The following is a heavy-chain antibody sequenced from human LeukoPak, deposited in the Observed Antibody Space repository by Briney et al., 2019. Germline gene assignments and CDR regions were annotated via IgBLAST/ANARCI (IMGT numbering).Heavy chain of an antibody. Sequence: GASVKVSCKASGGTFSSYAISWVRQAPGQGLEWMGGIIPIFGTANYAQKFQGRVTITTDESTSTAYMELSSLRSEDTAVYYCARFAAAADPTLDYYYYYMDVWGKGTTVTVSS. D-gene: IGHD6-13*01. CDR2: IIPIFGTA. CDR1: GGTFSSYA. CDR3: ARFAAAADPTLDYYYYYMDV. V-gene: IGHV1-69*05. J-gene: IGHJ6*03.